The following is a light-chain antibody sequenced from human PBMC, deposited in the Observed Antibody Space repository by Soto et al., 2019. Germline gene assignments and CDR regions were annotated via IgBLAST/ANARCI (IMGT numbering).Light chain of an antibody. CDR2: DAS. V-gene: IGKV1-5*01. CDR3: QQYNSYSYT. J-gene: IGKJ2*01. Sequence: DIQMTQSPSTLSASVGDRVTITCRASQSISSWLAWYQQKPGKAPKVLIYDASSLESGVPSRFSGSGSGTEFTLTLSSLQPDDFATYYCQQYNSYSYTFGQGTKLEIK. CDR1: QSISSW.